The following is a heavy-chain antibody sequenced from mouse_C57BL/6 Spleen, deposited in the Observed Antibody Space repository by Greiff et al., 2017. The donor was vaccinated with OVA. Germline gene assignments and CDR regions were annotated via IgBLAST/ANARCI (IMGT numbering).Heavy chain of an antibody. J-gene: IGHJ2*01. CDR1: GYSITSGYY. D-gene: IGHD2-12*01. Sequence: VQLQQSGPGLVKPSQSLSLTCSVTGYSITSGYYWNWIRQFPGNKLDWMGYISNDGRNNYNPSLKKRITSTRDTSKNLLFLKVNSVTTEDTATYYCARDYEDYFDYWGQGTTLTVSA. CDR2: ISNDGRN. CDR3: ARDYEDYFDY. V-gene: IGHV3-6*01.